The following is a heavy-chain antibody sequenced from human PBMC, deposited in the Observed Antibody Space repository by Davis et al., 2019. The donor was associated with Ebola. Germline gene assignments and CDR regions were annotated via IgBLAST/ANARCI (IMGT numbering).Heavy chain of an antibody. V-gene: IGHV3-30*04. CDR2: ISYDASNK. D-gene: IGHD2-21*02. J-gene: IGHJ6*02. CDR3: AKSSTAGWGRMDV. CDR1: GFTFSSYA. Sequence: PGGSLRLSCEASGFTFSSYAIHWVRQAPGKGLEWVAVISYDASNKYYADSVRGRFTISRDNSKTLYLDMNSLRSEDTAVYYCAKSSTAGWGRMDVWGLGTTVTVSS.